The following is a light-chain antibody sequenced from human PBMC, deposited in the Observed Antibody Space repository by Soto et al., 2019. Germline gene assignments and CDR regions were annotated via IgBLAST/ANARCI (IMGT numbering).Light chain of an antibody. V-gene: IGKV1-9*01. CDR2: AAS. J-gene: IGKJ4*01. CDR3: QQLNSYPLT. Sequence: DIQLTQSPSFLSASVGDRVTITFRASQGISSYLAWYQQKPGKAPKILIYAASILQSGVPSRFSGSGSGTEFTLTISSLQPEDFATYYCQQLNSYPLTFGGGTKVEIK. CDR1: QGISSY.